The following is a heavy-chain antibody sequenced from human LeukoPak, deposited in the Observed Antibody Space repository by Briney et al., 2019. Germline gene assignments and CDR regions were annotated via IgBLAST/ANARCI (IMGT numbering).Heavy chain of an antibody. D-gene: IGHD3-10*01. CDR3: ARLWFGELLDPN. CDR2: IDPSDSYT. Sequence: GEALKISFKGSGYRFTSYWISWGRQMPGKGLEWMGRIDPSDSYTNYSPSFQGHVTISADKSISTAYLQWSSLKASDTAMYYCARLWFGELLDPNWGQGTLVTVSS. V-gene: IGHV5-10-1*01. CDR1: GYRFTSYW. J-gene: IGHJ4*02.